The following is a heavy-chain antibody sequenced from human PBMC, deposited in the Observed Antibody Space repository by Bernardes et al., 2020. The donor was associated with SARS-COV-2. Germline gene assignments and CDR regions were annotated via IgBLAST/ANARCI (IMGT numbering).Heavy chain of an antibody. J-gene: IGHJ4*02. CDR1: IGSFSGHY. V-gene: IGHV4-34*01. CDR3: ARVAAPDLHGAGTLDY. Sequence: ETLSLTCAVYIGSFSGHYWTWIRQPPGKGLEWIGEINHIGITNYNPSLKSRVTISADTSKNQFSLKLSSVTAADTAVYYCARVAAPDLHGAGTLDYWGQGTLVTVSS. CDR2: INHIGIT. D-gene: IGHD6-19*01.